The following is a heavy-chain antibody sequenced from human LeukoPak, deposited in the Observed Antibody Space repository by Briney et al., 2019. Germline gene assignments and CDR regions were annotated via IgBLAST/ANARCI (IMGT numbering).Heavy chain of an antibody. CDR1: GFTFSSYA. V-gene: IGHV3-23*01. D-gene: IGHD3-3*01. Sequence: GGSLRLSCAASGFTFSSYAMSWVRQAPGKGLEWVSAISGSGGSTYYADSVKGRFTISRDNSKNTLYLQMNSLRAEDTAVYYCAKVPQDFWSGYYYHEGYYFDYWGQETLVTVSS. CDR2: ISGSGGST. J-gene: IGHJ4*02. CDR3: AKVPQDFWSGYYYHEGYYFDY.